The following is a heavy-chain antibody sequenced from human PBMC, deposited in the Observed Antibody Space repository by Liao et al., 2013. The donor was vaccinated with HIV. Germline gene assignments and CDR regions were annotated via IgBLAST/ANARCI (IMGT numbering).Heavy chain of an antibody. CDR3: ARGGSFFDY. D-gene: IGHD5-12*01. J-gene: IGHJ4*02. CDR1: GGSISSYY. Sequence: QVQLQESGPGLAKPSETLSLTCTVSGGSISSYYWNWIRQPAGKGLEWIGRIYNNGGTSYNPSLKSRVTMSVDTSKNQFSLNLNSVTAADSAVYFCARGGSFFDYWGQGTPVTVSS. CDR2: IYNNGGT. V-gene: IGHV4-4*07.